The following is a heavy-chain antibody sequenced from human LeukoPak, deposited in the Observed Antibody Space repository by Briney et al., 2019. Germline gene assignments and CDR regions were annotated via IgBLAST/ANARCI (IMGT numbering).Heavy chain of an antibody. CDR2: ISGSGGST. V-gene: IGHV3-23*01. J-gene: IGHJ4*02. CDR3: ASKANWGSDFDY. D-gene: IGHD7-27*01. CDR1: RFTFSSYA. Sequence: PGGSLRLSCAASRFTFSSYAMSWVHQAPGKGLEWVSAISGSGGSTYYADSVKGRFTISRDNSKNTLYLQMNSLRAEDTAVYYCASKANWGSDFDYWGQGTLVTVSS.